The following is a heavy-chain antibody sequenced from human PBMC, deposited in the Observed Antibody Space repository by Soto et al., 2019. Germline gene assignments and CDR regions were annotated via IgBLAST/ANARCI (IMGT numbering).Heavy chain of an antibody. CDR3: ARDYSSGWRLDY. D-gene: IGHD6-25*01. V-gene: IGHV3-30-3*01. J-gene: IGHJ4*02. CDR1: GFPFSAEA. CDR2: ISYDGNNK. Sequence: QVQLVESGGGVVQPGTSLRLSCAGSGFPFSAEAMHWVRQAPGKGLEWVAAISYDGNNKNHADSVKGRFTVSRDNSKNTLYLQIYRLRTEDTAVYYCARDYSSGWRLDYWGQGSVAPVSS.